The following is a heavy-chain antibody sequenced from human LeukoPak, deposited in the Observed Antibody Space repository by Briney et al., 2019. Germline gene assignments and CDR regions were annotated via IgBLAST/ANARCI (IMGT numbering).Heavy chain of an antibody. V-gene: IGHV4-39*07. D-gene: IGHD1-26*01. Sequence: SETLSLTCTVSGGSISSSSYYWGWISQPPHKGLEWIGSIYYSGSTYYNPSLKSRATISVDTSKNQFSLKLSSVTAADTAVYYCARDGVVGATRDDYWGQGTLVTVSS. CDR2: IYYSGST. CDR1: GGSISSSSYY. J-gene: IGHJ4*02. CDR3: ARDGVVGATRDDY.